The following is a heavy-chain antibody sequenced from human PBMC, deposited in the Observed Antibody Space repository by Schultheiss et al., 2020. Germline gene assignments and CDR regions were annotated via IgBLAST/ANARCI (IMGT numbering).Heavy chain of an antibody. CDR2: ISSSSSYI. D-gene: IGHD6-13*01. V-gene: IGHV3-21*01. Sequence: GGSLRLSCAASGFTFSTYTMNWVRQAPGKGLEWVSSISSSSSYIYYADSVKGRFTISRDNAKNSLYLLMNSLRAEDTAVYYCARDLRSSWPYYFDYWGQGTLVTVSS. J-gene: IGHJ4*02. CDR1: GFTFSTYT. CDR3: ARDLRSSWPYYFDY.